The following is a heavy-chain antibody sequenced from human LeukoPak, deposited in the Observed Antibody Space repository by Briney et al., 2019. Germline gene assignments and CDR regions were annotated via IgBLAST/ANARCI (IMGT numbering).Heavy chain of an antibody. J-gene: IGHJ2*01. Sequence: SETLSLTCAVYGGSFSGYYWKWIRQPPGKGLEWIGYIYYSGSTNYSPSLQSRVTISVDTSKNQFSLKLSSATAADTAGYYCARPSPDYGSGSYYNWYFDLWGRGTLVTASS. CDR1: GGSFSGYY. CDR2: IYYSGST. D-gene: IGHD3-10*01. V-gene: IGHV4-59*01. CDR3: ARPSPDYGSGSYYNWYFDL.